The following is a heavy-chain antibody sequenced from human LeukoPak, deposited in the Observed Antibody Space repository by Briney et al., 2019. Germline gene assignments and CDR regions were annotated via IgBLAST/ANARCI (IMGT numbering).Heavy chain of an antibody. CDR2: ISSSSSYT. CDR3: AKDRTRQAY. J-gene: IGHJ4*02. Sequence: GGSLRLSCAASGFTFSDYYMSWIRQAPGKGLEWVSYISSSSSYTNYADSVKGRFTISRDNAKNSLYLQMNSLRAEDTAVYYCAKDRTRQAYWGQGTLVTVSS. D-gene: IGHD3-3*01. V-gene: IGHV3-11*05. CDR1: GFTFSDYY.